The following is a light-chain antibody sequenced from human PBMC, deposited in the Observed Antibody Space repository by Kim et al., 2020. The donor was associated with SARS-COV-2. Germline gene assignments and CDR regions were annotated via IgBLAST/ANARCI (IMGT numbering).Light chain of an antibody. Sequence: SPGERATLSCRASQSVNDNYLVWYQQRPGQTPRLLIYAASRRASDIPDRFSGSGSGTDFTLTISRLQPEDFAVYYCQVYGNSLWTFGQGTKADIK. CDR1: QSVNDNY. J-gene: IGKJ1*01. CDR3: QVYGNSLWT. CDR2: AAS. V-gene: IGKV3-20*01.